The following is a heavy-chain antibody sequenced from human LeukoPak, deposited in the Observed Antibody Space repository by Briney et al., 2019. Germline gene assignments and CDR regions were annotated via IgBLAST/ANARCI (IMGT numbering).Heavy chain of an antibody. CDR2: IRYDGSNK. CDR3: AGAGLDAFDI. J-gene: IGHJ3*02. V-gene: IGHV3-30*02. D-gene: IGHD3/OR15-3a*01. CDR1: GFTFSSFG. Sequence: GGSLRLSCAASGFTFSSFGMHWVRQAPGKGLEWVAFIRYDGSNKYYADSVKGRFTISRDNSKNTLYLQMNSLRAEDTAVYYCAGAGLDAFDIWGQGTMVTVSS.